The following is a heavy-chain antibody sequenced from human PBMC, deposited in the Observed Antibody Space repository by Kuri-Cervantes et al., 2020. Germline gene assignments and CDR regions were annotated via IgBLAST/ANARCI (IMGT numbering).Heavy chain of an antibody. CDR1: GFTFSSYA. V-gene: IGHV3-23*01. J-gene: IGHJ4*02. D-gene: IGHD2-8*01. CDR2: ISGSGGST. Sequence: GESLKISCAASGFTFSSYAMSWVRQAPGKGLEWVSAISGSGGSTYYADSVKGRFTISRDDSKNTLYLQMIGLKTDDTAVYYCTIGHASEWSVGYWGQGTLVTVSS. CDR3: TIGHASEWSVGY.